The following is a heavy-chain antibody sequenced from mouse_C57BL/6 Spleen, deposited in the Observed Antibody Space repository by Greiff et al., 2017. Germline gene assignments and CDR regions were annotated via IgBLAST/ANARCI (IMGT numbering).Heavy chain of an antibody. D-gene: IGHD2-1*01. V-gene: IGHV5-6*01. CDR1: GFPFSSYG. Sequence: EVQVVESGGDLVKPGGSLKLSCAASGFPFSSYGMSWVRQTPDKRLEWVAPISSGGSYTYSPDSVKGRFTLPRDNAKNTLYRQMSSLKSEDTAMYYCARHGNYDLRSDYWGQGTTLTVSS. CDR2: ISSGGSYT. J-gene: IGHJ2*01. CDR3: ARHGNYDLRSDY.